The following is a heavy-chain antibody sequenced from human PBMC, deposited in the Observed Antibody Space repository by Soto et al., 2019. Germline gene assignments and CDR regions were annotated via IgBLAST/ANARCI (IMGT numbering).Heavy chain of an antibody. J-gene: IGHJ4*02. CDR1: GFTVSSNY. CDR2: IYRGGST. V-gene: IGHV3-66*01. CDR3: PVNPIRMSWFDY. Sequence: EVQLVESGGGLVQPGGSLRLSCAASGFTVSSNYMSWVRQAPGKGLEWVSVIYRGGSTYYADSVKDRFTISRDNSKNTLYLQMNSLRAEDTAVYYCPVNPIRMSWFDYWGQGTLVTVSS. D-gene: IGHD3-16*01.